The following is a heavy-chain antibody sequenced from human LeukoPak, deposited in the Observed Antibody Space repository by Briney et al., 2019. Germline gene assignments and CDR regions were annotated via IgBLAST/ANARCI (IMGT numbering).Heavy chain of an antibody. CDR2: IIPILGIA. D-gene: IGHD2-2*01. CDR3: ASQYCSSSSCYLPLNY. Sequence: ASVKASCKASGGTFSSYTISWVRQAPGQGLEWMGRIIPILGIANYAQKFQGRVTITADKSTSTAYMELVSLRSEDTAVYYCASQYCSSSSCYLPLNYWGQGTLVTVSS. CDR1: GGTFSSYT. V-gene: IGHV1-69*02. J-gene: IGHJ4*02.